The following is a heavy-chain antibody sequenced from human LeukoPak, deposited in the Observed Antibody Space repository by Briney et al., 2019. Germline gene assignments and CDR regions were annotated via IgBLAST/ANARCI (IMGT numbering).Heavy chain of an antibody. J-gene: IGHJ3*02. D-gene: IGHD3-10*01. V-gene: IGHV1-2*02. CDR3: ARAGIYVKFAFDI. CDR2: INPNSGGT. CDR1: GHTFTGYY. Sequence: ASVKVSCKASGHTFTGYYMHWVRQAPGQGLEWMGWINPNSGGTNYAQKFQGRVTMTRDTSISTAYMELSRLRSDDTAVYYCARAGIYVKFAFDIWGQGTMVTVSS.